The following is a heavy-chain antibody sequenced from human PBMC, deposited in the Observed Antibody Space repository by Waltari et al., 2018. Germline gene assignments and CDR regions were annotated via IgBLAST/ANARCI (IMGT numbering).Heavy chain of an antibody. D-gene: IGHD2-2*03. J-gene: IGHJ6*02. Sequence: QVQLQQWGAGLLKPSETLSLTCAVYGGSFSGYYWSWIRQPPGKGLEWIGENNHSGRTHYNPYLTSRVTISVDTSKNQFSLKLSSVTAADTAVYYCARSGGGYCSSTSCRYYYYYGMDVWGQGTMVTVSS. CDR2: NNHSGRT. V-gene: IGHV4-34*01. CDR1: GGSFSGYY. CDR3: ARSGGGYCSSTSCRYYYYYGMDV.